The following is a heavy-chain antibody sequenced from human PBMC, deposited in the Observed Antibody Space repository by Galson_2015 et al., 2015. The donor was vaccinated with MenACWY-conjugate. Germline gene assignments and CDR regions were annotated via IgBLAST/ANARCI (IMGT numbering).Heavy chain of an antibody. J-gene: IGHJ6*02. Sequence: QSGAEVKKPGESLKISCKASGYIFTTYWIAWVRRMPGKGLEWMGLISPGGSNTRYSPSFQGQVTISADKSISTAYLQWSSLKASDTAMYYCARHPPGGRGMDVWGQGTTVTVSS. CDR2: ISPGGSNT. V-gene: IGHV5-51*01. CDR1: GYIFTTYW. CDR3: ARHPPGGRGMDV. D-gene: IGHD1-26*01.